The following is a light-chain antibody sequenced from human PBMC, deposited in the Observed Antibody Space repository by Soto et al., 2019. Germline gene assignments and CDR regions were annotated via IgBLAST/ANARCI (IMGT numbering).Light chain of an antibody. J-gene: IGKJ2*01. V-gene: IGKV3-15*01. CDR1: QSFSSN. CDR2: GAS. CDR3: QQYNNWPYT. Sequence: EIVMTQSPATLSVSPGERATLSCRASQSFSSNLAWYQQKLGQAPRLLIYGASTRATGIPARFSGSGSGTEFTLTISSLQSEDFAVYYCQQYNNWPYTFGQGTKLEIK.